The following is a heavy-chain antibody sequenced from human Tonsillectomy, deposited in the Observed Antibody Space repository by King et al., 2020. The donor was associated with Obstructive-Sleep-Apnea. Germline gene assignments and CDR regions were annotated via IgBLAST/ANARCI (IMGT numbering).Heavy chain of an antibody. CDR3: ARAYYYDSSGYYLRNYFDY. V-gene: IGHV3-48*01. J-gene: IGHJ4*02. CDR2: ISSSSSTI. Sequence: VQLVESGGGLVQPGGSLRLSCAASGFTFSFYSMNWVRQAPGKGLEWVSDISSSSSTIYYADSVKGRFTISRDNAKNSLYLPMKSLRAEDTAVYYCARAYYYDSSGYYLRNYFDYWGQGTLVTVSS. D-gene: IGHD3-22*01. CDR1: GFTFSFYS.